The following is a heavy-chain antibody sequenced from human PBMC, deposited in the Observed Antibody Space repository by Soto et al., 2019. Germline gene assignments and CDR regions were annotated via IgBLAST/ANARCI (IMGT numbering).Heavy chain of an antibody. V-gene: IGHV4-31*03. Sequence: SETLSLTCTVSGGSISSGGYYWSWIRQHPGKGLEWIGYIYYSGSTYYNPSLKSRVTISVDTPKNQFSLKLSSVTAADTAVYYCARAGGTIFGVAHDYWGQGTLVTVSS. J-gene: IGHJ4*02. CDR2: IYYSGST. CDR1: GGSISSGGYY. CDR3: ARAGGTIFGVAHDY. D-gene: IGHD3-3*01.